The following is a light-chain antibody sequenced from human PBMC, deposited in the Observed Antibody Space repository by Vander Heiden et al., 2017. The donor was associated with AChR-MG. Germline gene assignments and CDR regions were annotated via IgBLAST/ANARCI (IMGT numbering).Light chain of an antibody. J-gene: IGKJ1*01. Sequence: DIQMTQSPLSLSPSVGDRVSITCRASQSISGYLNWYQHKPGAAPKLLIYAASTLQSGVPSRCSGSGSGTDFTLTISRLQPEDFATYYCQQSDSNPWTFGQGTKVEIK. CDR2: AAS. V-gene: IGKV1-39*01. CDR1: QSISGY. CDR3: QQSDSNPWT.